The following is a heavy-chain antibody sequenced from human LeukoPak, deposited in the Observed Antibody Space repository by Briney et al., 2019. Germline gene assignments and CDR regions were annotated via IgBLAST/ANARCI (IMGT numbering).Heavy chain of an antibody. V-gene: IGHV3-23*01. CDR1: GFTFSSYA. J-gene: IGHJ4*02. CDR3: ARDRGVPDAYYFDY. CDR2: IGGSGVYT. Sequence: GGSLRLSCVASGFTFSSYAMGWVRQAPGKGLEWVSVIGGSGVYTYYADSVKGRFTISRDSSRNTLYLQMSSLRAEDTAVYYCARDRGVPDAYYFDYWGQGSLVTVSS. D-gene: IGHD3-10*01.